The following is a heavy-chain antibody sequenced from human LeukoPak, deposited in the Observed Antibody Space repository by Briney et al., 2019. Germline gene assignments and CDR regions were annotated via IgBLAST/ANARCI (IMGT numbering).Heavy chain of an antibody. J-gene: IGHJ6*03. Sequence: ASVTVSCKAAGYTFTSYDINWVRQAAGQGLEWMGWMNPNSGNTGYEQKFQGRVTMTRNTSISTAYMELSSLRSDDTAVYYCARDGVVVVPANFYYMDVWGKGTTVTISS. V-gene: IGHV1-8*01. CDR2: MNPNSGNT. CDR1: GYTFTSYD. CDR3: ARDGVVVVPANFYYMDV. D-gene: IGHD2-2*01.